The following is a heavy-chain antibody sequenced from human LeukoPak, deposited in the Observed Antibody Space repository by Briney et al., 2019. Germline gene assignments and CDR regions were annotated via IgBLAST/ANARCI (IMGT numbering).Heavy chain of an antibody. CDR2: IYYSGST. J-gene: IGHJ4*02. D-gene: IGHD1-26*01. CDR3: ASQVGAAYFDY. V-gene: IGHV4-4*07. Sequence: PSETLSLTCTVSGGSISSYYWSWIRQPAGKGLEGIGRIYYSGSTNYNPSLKSRVTITVDTSKNQFSLELSSVTAADTAVYYCASQVGAAYFDYWGQGTLVTVSS. CDR1: GGSISSYY.